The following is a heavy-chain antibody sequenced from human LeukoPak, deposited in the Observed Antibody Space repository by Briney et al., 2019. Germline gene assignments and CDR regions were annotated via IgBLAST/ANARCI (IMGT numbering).Heavy chain of an antibody. CDR2: MEEELDGYAT. V-gene: IGHV3-73*01. J-gene: IGHJ5*02. CDR1: GFTFSDSS. CDR3: TRDSGTYNWLDP. Sequence: PGGSQKLSCAASGFTFSDSSIHWVRQASGKGLGWIGLMEEELDGYATAYAASVRGRFTNSRDYSQNTAYLQMDSLKTEDTALYYCTRDSGTYNWLDPWGQGTLVTVSS. D-gene: IGHD1-26*01.